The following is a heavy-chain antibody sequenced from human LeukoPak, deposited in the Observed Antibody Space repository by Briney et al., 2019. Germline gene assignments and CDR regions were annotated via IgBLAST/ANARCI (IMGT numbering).Heavy chain of an antibody. J-gene: IGHJ5*01. CDR2: VTGSGGDT. D-gene: IGHD2-15*01. Sequence: PGGSLRLSCAASGFTFSNYAMRGVRQTPGEGRECVSVVTGSGGDTYYTGSVNRRFTISRDNPKHTLYLQMHSLRAEDTAVYYCARGTLEHCSGASCYPLDSWGQGTLVTVSS. V-gene: IGHV3-23*01. CDR1: GFTFSNYA. CDR3: ARGTLEHCSGASCYPLDS.